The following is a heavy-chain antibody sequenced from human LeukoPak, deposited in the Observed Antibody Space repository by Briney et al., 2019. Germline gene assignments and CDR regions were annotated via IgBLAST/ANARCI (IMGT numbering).Heavy chain of an antibody. D-gene: IGHD4-17*01. Sequence: GGFLRLSCAASGFTVSSNYMSWVRQAPGKGLEWVSVIYSGGSTYYADSVKGRFTISRHNSKNTLYLQMNSLRAEDTAVYYCARGKYGDFRYYFDYWGQGTLVTVSS. J-gene: IGHJ4*02. V-gene: IGHV3-53*04. CDR1: GFTVSSNY. CDR2: IYSGGST. CDR3: ARGKYGDFRYYFDY.